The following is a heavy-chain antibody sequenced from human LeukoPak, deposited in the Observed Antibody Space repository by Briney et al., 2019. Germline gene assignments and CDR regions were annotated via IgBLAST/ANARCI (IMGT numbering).Heavy chain of an antibody. CDR2: IKHDGSEK. V-gene: IGHV3-7*01. CDR1: GFTFSDFW. CDR3: ARDPLSYLGEIDTSSYYFDY. D-gene: IGHD3-16*01. Sequence: GGSLRLSCAASGFTFSDFWMTWVRQAPGRGLEWEANIKHDGSEKYYLDSVKGRFTVSRDNAKNSLFLQMNSLRVEDTAVYYCARDPLSYLGEIDTSSYYFDYWGQGTLATVPS. J-gene: IGHJ4*02.